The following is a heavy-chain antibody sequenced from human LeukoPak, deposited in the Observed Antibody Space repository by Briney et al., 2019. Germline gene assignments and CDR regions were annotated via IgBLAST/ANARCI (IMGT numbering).Heavy chain of an antibody. CDR2: ISTSHSFM. Sequence: GGSLILSCAASGFTFSSYSMNWVRQAPGKGLEWFSSISTSHSFMYYADSVKGRFTISRDNAKISLYLKMNSLRAEDTAVYYCARDVPYYYESSGYYSLGFDIWGQGTMVTVSS. D-gene: IGHD3-22*01. J-gene: IGHJ3*02. V-gene: IGHV3-21*01. CDR3: ARDVPYYYESSGYYSLGFDI. CDR1: GFTFSSYS.